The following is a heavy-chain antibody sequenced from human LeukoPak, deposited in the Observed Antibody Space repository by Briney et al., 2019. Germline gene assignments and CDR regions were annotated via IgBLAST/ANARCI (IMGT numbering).Heavy chain of an antibody. V-gene: IGHV4-59*01. D-gene: IGHD6-19*01. CDR2: IYYGGIT. Sequence: SETLSLTSTVSGGSISGYYWSWIRQPPGKGLEWIGYIYYGGITNYKPSLKSRLTISVDMSKNQFSLKLNSVTAADTAVYYCARETSVAGFDNWGQGTLVTVSS. CDR3: ARETSVAGFDN. J-gene: IGHJ4*01. CDR1: GGSISGYY.